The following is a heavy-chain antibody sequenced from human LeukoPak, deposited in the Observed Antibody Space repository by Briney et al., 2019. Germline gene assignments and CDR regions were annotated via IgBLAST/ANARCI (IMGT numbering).Heavy chain of an antibody. D-gene: IGHD3-16*01. J-gene: IGHJ4*02. CDR3: ARGTKSGLGESSVGY. CDR1: GYTFTSYD. Sequence: ASVKVSCKTSGYTFTSYDINWVRQAPGQGLEWMGWMNPNSGNTGYAQKFQGRVTITRNISISTAYMELSSLTSEDTAVYYCARGTKSGLGESSVGYWGQGTLVTVSS. CDR2: MNPNSGNT. V-gene: IGHV1-8*03.